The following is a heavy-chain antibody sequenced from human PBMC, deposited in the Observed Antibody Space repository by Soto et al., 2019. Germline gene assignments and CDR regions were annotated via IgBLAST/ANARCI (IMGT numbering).Heavy chain of an antibody. CDR1: GGPFSSYA. Sequence: QVQLVQSGAEVRQPASSVKVSCKSSGGPFSSYAISRVRQAPGQGLEWMGGIVPIVDTSTYAQKFQGRVTITADQSTSTVYMELSSLRSDDTAVYYCVRVVAIPGYPDNWGQGTLVTVSS. CDR3: VRVVAIPGYPDN. CDR2: IVPIVDTS. D-gene: IGHD5-12*01. V-gene: IGHV1-69*12. J-gene: IGHJ4*02.